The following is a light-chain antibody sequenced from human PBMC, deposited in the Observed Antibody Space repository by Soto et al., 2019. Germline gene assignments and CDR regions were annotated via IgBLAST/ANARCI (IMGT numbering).Light chain of an antibody. V-gene: IGLV1-47*02. CDR3: APWDDSLV. CDR1: SSNIESNY. J-gene: IGLJ3*02. CDR2: SNL. Sequence: QTVVTQPPSASGTPGQRVTISCSGSSSNIESNYVYWYQQLPGTAPKLLIYSNLQRPSGVPDRFSGSRSGTSASLAISGLRSEDEADYYCAPWDDSLVFGGGTKVTVL.